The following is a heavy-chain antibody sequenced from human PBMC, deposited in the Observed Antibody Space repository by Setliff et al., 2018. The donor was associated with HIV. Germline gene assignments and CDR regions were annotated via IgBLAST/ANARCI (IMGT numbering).Heavy chain of an antibody. Sequence: SLRLSCAASGFSFRTYAMSWVRQAPGKGLEWVSAISATAGDTYYADSVKGRFTISRDNSKNTLYLQMNSLRAEDTAVYYCARDQEYVIVVAASMNMPGYLHYYYMDVWGRGSTVTVSS. V-gene: IGHV3-23*01. CDR2: ISATAGDT. CDR3: ARDQEYVIVVAASMNMPGYLHYYYMDV. CDR1: GFSFRTYA. J-gene: IGHJ6*03. D-gene: IGHD2-2*01.